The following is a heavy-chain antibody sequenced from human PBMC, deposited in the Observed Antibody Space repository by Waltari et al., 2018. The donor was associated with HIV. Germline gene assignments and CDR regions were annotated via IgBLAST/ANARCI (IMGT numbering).Heavy chain of an antibody. V-gene: IGHV3-15*01. J-gene: IGHJ4*02. CDR1: GSTFRNAC. CDR3: NTFGGATRDFDY. D-gene: IGHD3-16*01. Sequence: EVQLVESGGCVVKPGGSLRLSCAASGSTFRNACLSLVRQPPGKGLEWVGRIKSKTDGGTTDYAAPVKGRFTISRDDSKNTLYLQMNSLKTEDTAVYYCNTFGGATRDFDYWGQGTLVTVSS. CDR2: IKSKTDGGTT.